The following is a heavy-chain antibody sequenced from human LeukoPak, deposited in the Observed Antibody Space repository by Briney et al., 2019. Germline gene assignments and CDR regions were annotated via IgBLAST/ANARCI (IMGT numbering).Heavy chain of an antibody. CDR2: IYHSGST. J-gene: IGHJ6*02. CDR1: GGSISSGGYS. CDR3: AREDEDTNSVDV. Sequence: PSETLSLTCAVSGGSISSGGYSWSWIRQPPGKGLEWIGYIYHSGSTYYNPSLKSRVTISVERSKNQFSLKLSSVTAADTAVYYCAREDEDTNSVDVWGQGTTVTVSS. D-gene: IGHD2-15*01. V-gene: IGHV4-30-2*01.